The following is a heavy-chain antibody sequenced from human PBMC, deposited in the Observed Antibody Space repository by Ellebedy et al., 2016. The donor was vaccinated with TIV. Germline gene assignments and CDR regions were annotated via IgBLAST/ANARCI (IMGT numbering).Heavy chain of an antibody. J-gene: IGHJ4*02. CDR1: GFTFSDYS. Sequence: PGGSLRLSCAASGFTFSDYSMSWMRQAPGKGLEWVSILYPGGSTYSADSVKGRFTISRDNSKNTLYVQMNSLRAEDTAVYYCARGGGVNPFDFWGQGTPVTVSS. CDR2: LYPGGST. CDR3: ARGGGVNPFDF. D-gene: IGHD3-16*01. V-gene: IGHV3-53*01.